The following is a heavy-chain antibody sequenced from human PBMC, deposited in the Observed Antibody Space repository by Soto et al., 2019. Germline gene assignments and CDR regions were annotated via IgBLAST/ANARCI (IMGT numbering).Heavy chain of an antibody. D-gene: IGHD3-16*01. J-gene: IGHJ1*01. Sequence: ASVKVSCKASEYTFIGYYLHWVRQAPGQGLEWMGWINPYSGDTDSAQKFQGRVTVTRDTSTRTVYMELSRLTSDDTAVYYCAWAGPTQRLHHWGQGDMVTVSS. CDR3: AWAGPTQRLHH. V-gene: IGHV1-2*02. CDR1: EYTFIGYY. CDR2: INPYSGDT.